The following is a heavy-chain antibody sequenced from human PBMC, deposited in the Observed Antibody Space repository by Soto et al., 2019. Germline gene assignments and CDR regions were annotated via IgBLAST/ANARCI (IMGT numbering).Heavy chain of an antibody. CDR3: ARSYRRYCSGGSCYSYYYYSMDV. V-gene: IGHV4-59*01. J-gene: IGHJ6*03. CDR2: IYYSGST. CDR1: GGSISSYY. D-gene: IGHD2-15*01. Sequence: QVQLQESGPGLVKPSETLSLTCTVSGGSISSYYWSWIRQPPGKGLEWIGYIYYSGSTNYNPSLKSRVTISVDTSKNQFSLKLSSVTAADTAVYYCARSYRRYCSGGSCYSYYYYSMDVWGKGTTVTVSS.